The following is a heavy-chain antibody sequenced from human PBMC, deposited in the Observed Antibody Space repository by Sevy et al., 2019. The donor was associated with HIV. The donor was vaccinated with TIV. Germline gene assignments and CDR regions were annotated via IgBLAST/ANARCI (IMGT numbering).Heavy chain of an antibody. CDR1: GFIFSSYE. J-gene: IGHJ3*01. Sequence: GGSLRLSCAASGFIFSSYEMSWVRQAPGKGLEWISYIGSSGSNVYHADSVKGRFTISSDNAQNSLYLQMNSLRVEDTAVYYCNRITLQGEDAFDLWGQGTMVTVSS. CDR3: NRITLQGEDAFDL. CDR2: IGSSGSNV. D-gene: IGHD3-10*01. V-gene: IGHV3-48*03.